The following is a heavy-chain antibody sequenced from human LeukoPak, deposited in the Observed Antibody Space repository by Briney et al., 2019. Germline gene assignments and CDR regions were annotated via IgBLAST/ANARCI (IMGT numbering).Heavy chain of an antibody. CDR1: GYTFTSYY. CDR3: ARESTLDPTDSSGYLRFDP. V-gene: IGHV1-46*01. Sequence: ASVKVSCKASGYTFTSYYMHWVRQAPGQGLEWMGIIDPSGGSTSYAQKFQGRVTMTRDTSTSTVYMELSSLRSEDTAVYYCARESTLDPTDSSGYLRFDPWGQGTLVTVSS. CDR2: IDPSGGST. D-gene: IGHD3-22*01. J-gene: IGHJ5*02.